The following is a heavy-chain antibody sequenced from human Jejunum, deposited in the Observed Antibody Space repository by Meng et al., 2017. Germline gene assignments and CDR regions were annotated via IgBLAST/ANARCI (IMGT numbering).Heavy chain of an antibody. Sequence: QVPRQESGPGLVKPSGTLSLTCAVPGASISRTNWWSWVRQPPGKGLEWIGKIDPSESTHYNPSLKGRVTISADRSKNQFSLRLTSVTAADTAIYYCARAYCTDVSCHDFFDSWGQGTLVTVSS. J-gene: IGHJ4*02. CDR1: GASISRTNW. CDR3: ARAYCTDVSCHDFFDS. D-gene: IGHD2-8*01. V-gene: IGHV4-4*02. CDR2: IDPSEST.